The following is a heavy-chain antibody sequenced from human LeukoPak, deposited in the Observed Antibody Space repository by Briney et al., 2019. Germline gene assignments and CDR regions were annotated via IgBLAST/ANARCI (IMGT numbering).Heavy chain of an antibody. CDR1: GFTFSTYA. J-gene: IGHJ3*02. CDR3: AREITIFGVVIQRYDAFDI. V-gene: IGHV3-23*01. Sequence: PGGSLRLSCVVSGFTFSTYAMTWVRQAPGKGLEWVSAISGSGDNKYYADSVKGRFTISRDNSKNTLFLQMNSLRPEDTALYYCAREITIFGVVIQRYDAFDIWGQGTMVTVSS. D-gene: IGHD3-3*01. CDR2: ISGSGDNK.